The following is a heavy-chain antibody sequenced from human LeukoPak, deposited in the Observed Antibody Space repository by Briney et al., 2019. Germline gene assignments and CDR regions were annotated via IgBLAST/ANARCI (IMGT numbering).Heavy chain of an antibody. D-gene: IGHD3-10*01. CDR2: MKPNGGEI. J-gene: IGHJ4*02. CDR1: GFTFSSYW. Sequence: GGSLRLSCAASGFTFSSYWMSWLHQAPGKGLEWVANMKPNGGEIYYVDSVKGRFTISRDNSKNSLYLQMNSLRAEDTAVYYCARDYYGSGRHDYWGQGTLVTVSS. V-gene: IGHV3-7*03. CDR3: ARDYYGSGRHDY.